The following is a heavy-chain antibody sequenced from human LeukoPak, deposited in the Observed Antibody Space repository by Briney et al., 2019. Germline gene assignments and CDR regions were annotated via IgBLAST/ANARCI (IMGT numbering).Heavy chain of an antibody. J-gene: IGHJ3*02. CDR2: TYYSGST. CDR1: GGSISSSSYY. D-gene: IGHD3-22*01. V-gene: IGHV4-39*01. Sequence: PSETLSLTCTVSGGSISSSSYYWGWIRQPPGKGLEWIGSTYYSGSTYYNPSLKSRVAISVDTSKNQFSLKLSSVTAADTAVYYCARHTEGGYYDGSGFGAFDIWGQGTMVTVSS. CDR3: ARHTEGGYYDGSGFGAFDI.